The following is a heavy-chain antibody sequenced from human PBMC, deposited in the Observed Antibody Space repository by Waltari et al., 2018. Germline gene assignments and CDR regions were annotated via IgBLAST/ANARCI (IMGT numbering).Heavy chain of an antibody. CDR3: ARGYCSDGSCYSSYYYGMDL. CDR1: GGPFRSYA. J-gene: IGHJ6*02. CDR2: IIPICETE. V-gene: IGHV1-69*01. D-gene: IGHD2-15*01. Sequence: QVQLLQSGSEVKEAGSSVTLSCKASGGPFRSYALSWVRQAPGQGPAGRGGIIPICETEKYSRKFQGRVKITADESSRTVYMELRSLRSDDTAVYYCARGYCSDGSCYSSYYYGMDLWGQGTTVTVSS.